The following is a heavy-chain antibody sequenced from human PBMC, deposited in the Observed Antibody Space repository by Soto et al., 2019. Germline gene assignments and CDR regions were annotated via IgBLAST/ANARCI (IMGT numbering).Heavy chain of an antibody. D-gene: IGHD2-15*01. Sequence: GSLRLSCAASGFTFSDYYMSWIRQAPGKGLEWASYISSSSSYTNYADSVKGRFTISRDNAKNSLYLQMNSLRAEDTAVYYCARDGDCSGGSCYSGHYYYGMDVWGQGTTVTVSS. CDR3: ARDGDCSGGSCYSGHYYYGMDV. V-gene: IGHV3-11*06. CDR1: GFTFSDYY. J-gene: IGHJ6*02. CDR2: ISSSSSYT.